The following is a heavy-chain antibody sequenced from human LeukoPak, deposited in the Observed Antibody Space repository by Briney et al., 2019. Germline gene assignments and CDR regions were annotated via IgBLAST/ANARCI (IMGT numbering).Heavy chain of an antibody. J-gene: IGHJ4*02. CDR2: IYYSGST. V-gene: IGHV4-38-2*02. CDR3: ARDSSSFSWLDY. CDR1: GYSISSGYY. D-gene: IGHD6-13*01. Sequence: SSETLSLTCTVSGYSISSGYYWGWIRQPPGKGLEWIGYIYYSGSTKYNPSLKSRVTISVDTSKNQFSLKLNSVTAADTAVYYCARDSSSFSWLDYWGQGTLVTVSS.